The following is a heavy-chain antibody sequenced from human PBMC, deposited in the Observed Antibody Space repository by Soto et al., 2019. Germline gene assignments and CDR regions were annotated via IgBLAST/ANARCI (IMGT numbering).Heavy chain of an antibody. D-gene: IGHD3-16*02. Sequence: EVQLVESGGGLVQPGGSLKLSCAASGFTVSGSAVHWVRQASGKGLEWVGRIRSKTNSYATAYAASVKGRFTISRDDSKTTAYLQMNSLKTEDTALYYCTSHLGELSVPRSFDIWVQGTMVTVSS. V-gene: IGHV3-73*01. CDR3: TSHLGELSVPRSFDI. J-gene: IGHJ3*02. CDR1: GFTVSGSA. CDR2: IRSKTNSYAT.